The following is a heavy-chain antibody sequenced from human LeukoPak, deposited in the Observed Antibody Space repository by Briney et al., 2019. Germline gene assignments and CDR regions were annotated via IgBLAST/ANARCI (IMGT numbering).Heavy chain of an antibody. CDR3: ARESGYAVGDF. J-gene: IGHJ4*02. CDR2: ISGSGGST. CDR1: GFTFSSYG. Sequence: PGGSLRLSCAAPGFTFSSYGMSWVRQAPGKGLEWVSAISGSGGSTYYADSVKGRFIISKDISKNTLYLQMNNLRADDTAVYYCARESGYAVGDFWGRGTLVTVSS. V-gene: IGHV3-23*01. D-gene: IGHD5-12*01.